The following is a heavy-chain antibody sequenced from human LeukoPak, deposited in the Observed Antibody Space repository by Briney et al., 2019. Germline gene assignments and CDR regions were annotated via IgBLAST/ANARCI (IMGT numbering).Heavy chain of an antibody. Sequence: GGSLRLSCAASGFIFRTYWMSWVRQAPGQGLEWVANIKQDGSEKYYVDSVKGRFTISRDNAKNSLYLQMNSLRDEDTAVYYCASDSPGYSSGSYFTYWGQGTLVTVS. CDR1: GFIFRTYW. J-gene: IGHJ4*02. V-gene: IGHV3-7*03. D-gene: IGHD2-15*01. CDR3: ASDSPGYSSGSYFTY. CDR2: IKQDGSEK.